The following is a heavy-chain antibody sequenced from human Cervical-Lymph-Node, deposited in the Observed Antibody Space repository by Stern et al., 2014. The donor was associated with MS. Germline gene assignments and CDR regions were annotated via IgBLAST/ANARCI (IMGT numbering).Heavy chain of an antibody. Sequence: VQLVESGAEVKKPGASVKVSCKASGYTFTSYYMHWVRQAPGQGLAWMGIINPRGGSTSSAPKLQGRVTMTRDPYTRPVYLELSSLRSEDTAVYYCARDGDIVVVVAATPDYYYGMDVWGQGTTVTVSS. V-gene: IGHV1-46*01. J-gene: IGHJ6*02. CDR3: ARDGDIVVVVAATPDYYYGMDV. D-gene: IGHD2-15*01. CDR2: INPRGGST. CDR1: GYTFTSYY.